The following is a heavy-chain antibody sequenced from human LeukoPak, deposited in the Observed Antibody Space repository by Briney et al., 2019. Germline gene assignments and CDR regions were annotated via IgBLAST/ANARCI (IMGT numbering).Heavy chain of an antibody. Sequence: GGSLRLSCAASGFTLSNYMMHWVRQAPGKGLVWVSRIKSDGITITYADSVKGRFTISRDNAKNTLYLQMNSLRAEDTAVYYCLRDLNWSLDQWGQGTLVTVSS. V-gene: IGHV3-74*01. D-gene: IGHD1-20*01. CDR2: IKSDGITI. CDR3: LRDLNWSLDQ. CDR1: GFTLSNYM. J-gene: IGHJ4*02.